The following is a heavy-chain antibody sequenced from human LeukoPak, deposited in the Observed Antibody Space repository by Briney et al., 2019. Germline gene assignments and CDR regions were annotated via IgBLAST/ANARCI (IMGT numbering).Heavy chain of an antibody. CDR2: ISSSSSYI. Sequence: GGSLRLSCAASGFTFSSYSMNWVRHAPGKGLEWVSSISSSSSYIYYADSVKGRFAISRDNAKNSLYLQMNSLRAEDTAVYYCARDNSRIFCSGGSCANYFDYWGQGTLVTVSS. V-gene: IGHV3-21*01. CDR3: ARDNSRIFCSGGSCANYFDY. CDR1: GFTFSSYS. D-gene: IGHD2-15*01. J-gene: IGHJ4*02.